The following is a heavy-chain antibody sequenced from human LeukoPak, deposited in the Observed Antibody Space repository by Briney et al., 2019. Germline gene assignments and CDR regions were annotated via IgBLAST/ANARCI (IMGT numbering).Heavy chain of an antibody. Sequence: SETLSLTCTVSGGSISSGGYYWSWIRQHPGKGLEWIGYIYYSGSTYYNPSLKSRVTISVDTSKNQFSLKLSSVTAADTAVYYCARDYLGGNPFDYWGQGTLVTVSS. J-gene: IGHJ4*02. CDR1: GGSISSGGYY. CDR3: ARDYLGGNPFDY. D-gene: IGHD4-23*01. V-gene: IGHV4-31*03. CDR2: IYYSGST.